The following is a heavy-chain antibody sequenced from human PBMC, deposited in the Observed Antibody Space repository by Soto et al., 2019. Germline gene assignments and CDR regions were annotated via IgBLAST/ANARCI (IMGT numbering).Heavy chain of an antibody. J-gene: IGHJ2*01. CDR2: INHSGST. CDR3: ARDGDYGDWYFDL. Sequence: QVQLQQWGAGLLKPSETLSLTCAVYGGSFSGYYWSWIRQPPGKGLEWLGEINHSGSTNYNPSLKSRVTISVDTSKNQFSLKLSSVTAADTAVYYCARDGDYGDWYFDLWGRGTLVTVSS. CDR1: GGSFSGYY. V-gene: IGHV4-34*01. D-gene: IGHD4-17*01.